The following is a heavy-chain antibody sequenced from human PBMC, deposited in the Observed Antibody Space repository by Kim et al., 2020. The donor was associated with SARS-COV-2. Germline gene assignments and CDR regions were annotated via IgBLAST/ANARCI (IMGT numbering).Heavy chain of an antibody. J-gene: IGHJ4*02. V-gene: IGHV3-33*08. Sequence: GGSLRLSCAGSGFEGSEFTFDRYGMHWVRQAPGKGLEWVAVIWHDGSDQSYADSVKGRFTIYRDNSNNTLYLQMNSLRVEDTATYYCATDSYDAYWGQGTLVTVSS. CDR2: IWHDGSDQ. D-gene: IGHD3-16*01. CDR3: ATDSYDAY. CDR1: GFEGSEFTFDRYG.